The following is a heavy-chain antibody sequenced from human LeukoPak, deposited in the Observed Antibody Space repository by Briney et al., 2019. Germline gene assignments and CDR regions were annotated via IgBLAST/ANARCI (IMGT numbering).Heavy chain of an antibody. J-gene: IGHJ5*02. CDR2: ISSGSSFI. Sequence: PGGSLRLSCEASGFIFSSYSMNWVRQAPGKGLEWVSSISSGSSFIHYADPVKGRFTISRDNAKNSLYLQMNSLTDEDTAVYYCARDLFGTRSWFDPWGQGTLVTVSS. CDR3: ARDLFGTRSWFDP. V-gene: IGHV3-21*01. D-gene: IGHD3-3*01. CDR1: GFIFSSYS.